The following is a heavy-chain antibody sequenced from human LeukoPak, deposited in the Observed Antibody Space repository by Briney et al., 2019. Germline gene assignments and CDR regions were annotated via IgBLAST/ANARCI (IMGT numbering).Heavy chain of an antibody. V-gene: IGHV3-20*04. CDR2: INWNGGST. J-gene: IGHJ3*02. CDR1: GFTFSDYY. D-gene: IGHD1-26*01. CDR3: ASHSGSYYEDAFDI. Sequence: GGSLRLSCAASGFTFSDYYMSWIRQAPGKGLEWVSGINWNGGSTGYADSVKGRFTISRDNAKNSLYLQMNSLRAEDTALYYCASHSGSYYEDAFDIWGQGTMVTVSS.